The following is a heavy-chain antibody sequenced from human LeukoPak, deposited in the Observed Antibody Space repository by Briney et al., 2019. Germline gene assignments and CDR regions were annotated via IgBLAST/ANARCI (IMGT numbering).Heavy chain of an antibody. CDR1: GYTFTGYY. CDR2: INPNSGGT. CDR3: ARVVVATIVPFFDY. D-gene: IGHD5-12*01. J-gene: IGHJ4*02. V-gene: IGHV1-2*02. Sequence: ASVKVSCKASGYTFTGYYMHWVRQAPGQGLEWMGWINPNSGGTNYAQKFQGRVTMTRDTSISTAYMELSRLRSDDTAVYYCARVVVATIVPFFDYWGQGTLVTVSS.